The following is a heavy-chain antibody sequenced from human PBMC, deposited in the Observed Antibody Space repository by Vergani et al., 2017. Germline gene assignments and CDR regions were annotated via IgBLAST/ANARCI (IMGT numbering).Heavy chain of an antibody. CDR2: ISNDGSKK. D-gene: IGHD3-10*01. CDR3: AKAGSVTSGSLQYNFYMDV. Sequence: QVQLAESGGGRVQPGRSLRLSCAAPGFSFSSHAIHWVRQAPGKGLEWVAVISNDGSKKYYADSVKGRFTISRDNSKNTLELQMNSLRTQDTAVYYCAKAGSVTSGSLQYNFYMDVWGKGTTVTVS. V-gene: IGHV3-30*18. J-gene: IGHJ6*03. CDR1: GFSFSSHA.